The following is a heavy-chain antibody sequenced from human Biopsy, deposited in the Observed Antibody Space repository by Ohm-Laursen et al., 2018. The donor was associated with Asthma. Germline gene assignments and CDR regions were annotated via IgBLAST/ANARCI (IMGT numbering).Heavy chain of an antibody. Sequence: SLRLSCAASGFRFPIYGMHWVRQGPGKGPEWVALISYDGRETGYVDSVKSRFTISRDNFRNTVHLQMSSLRPEDSAVYYCTRDRFYNSVTSESFYYGVDVWGQGTTVTVSS. D-gene: IGHD2-21*02. V-gene: IGHV3-30*03. CDR1: GFRFPIYG. J-gene: IGHJ6*02. CDR3: TRDRFYNSVTSESFYYGVDV. CDR2: ISYDGRET.